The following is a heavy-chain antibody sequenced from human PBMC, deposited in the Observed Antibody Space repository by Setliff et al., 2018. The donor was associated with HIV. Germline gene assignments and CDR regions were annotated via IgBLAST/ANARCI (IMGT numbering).Heavy chain of an antibody. J-gene: IGHJ6*03. CDR2: ISSDGGST. CDR3: ARVPTVNYYYYMDV. CDR1: GFTFSSYA. D-gene: IGHD2-21*02. V-gene: IGHV3-64*01. Sequence: PGGSLRLSCAASGFTFSSYAMHWVRQAPGRGLEYVSAISSDGGSTYYANSVKGRFTISRDNSKNTLYLQMGGLRAEDMAVYYCARVPTVNYYYYMDVWGKGTTVTVSS.